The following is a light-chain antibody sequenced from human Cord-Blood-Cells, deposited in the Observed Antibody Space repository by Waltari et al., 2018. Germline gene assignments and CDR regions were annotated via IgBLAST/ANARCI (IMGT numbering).Light chain of an antibody. CDR1: SPNIGAGSD. V-gene: IGLV1-40*01. CDR2: GNG. J-gene: IGLJ2*01. CDR3: QSYDSSLSGSV. Sequence: QSVLTQPPSVAGAPGPRVPISCTGSSPNIGAGSDVSCYQQPPRTAPKLLIYGNGSRPPGVPDRFSGSKSGTSASLAITGLQAEDEADYYCQSYDSSLSGSVFGGGTKLTVL.